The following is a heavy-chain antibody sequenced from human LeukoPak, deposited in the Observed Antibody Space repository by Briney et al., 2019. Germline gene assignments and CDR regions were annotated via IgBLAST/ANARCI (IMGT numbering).Heavy chain of an antibody. J-gene: IGHJ4*02. CDR2: ISGSADNT. CDR3: AKQGFGC. CDR1: GFTLSSYA. V-gene: IGHV3-23*01. Sequence: GGSLRLSCTASGFTLSSYAMSWVRKAPGEGLEWVSTISGSADNTNYAEAVKGRFTISRDNSKNTMYLQMNSLRAEDTAVYYCAKQGFGCWGQGTLVTVSS.